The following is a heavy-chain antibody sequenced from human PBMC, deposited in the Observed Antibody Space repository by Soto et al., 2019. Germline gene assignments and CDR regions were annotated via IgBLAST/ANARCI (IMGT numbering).Heavy chain of an antibody. CDR1: GFTFSDYY. CDR3: ATSTLLGIAGVRWFDY. CDR2: ISSSGRTI. J-gene: IGHJ4*02. D-gene: IGHD6-13*01. Sequence: GGSLRLSCAASGFTFSDYYMSWIRQAPGKGLEWVSYISSSGRTIYYAASVKGRFTISRDNAKNSLYLQMNSLRDEDTAVYYFATSTLLGIAGVRWFDYWGQGTLVTVSS. V-gene: IGHV3-11*01.